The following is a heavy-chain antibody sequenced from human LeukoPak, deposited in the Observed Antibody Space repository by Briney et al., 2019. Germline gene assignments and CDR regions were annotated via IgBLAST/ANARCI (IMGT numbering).Heavy chain of an antibody. J-gene: IGHJ4*02. Sequence: GGSLRLSCEASGFTLTTYPRSGVARAQGKGRKGVSTVSGTCFTTHYADSVKGRFTISRDTSKNILYLEMSSLRAEDTAVYYCAKDGYNWIPFDDWGQGTLVAVSS. CDR3: AKDGYNWIPFDD. V-gene: IGHV3-23*01. CDR2: VSGTCFTT. D-gene: IGHD1-20*01. CDR1: GFTLTTYP.